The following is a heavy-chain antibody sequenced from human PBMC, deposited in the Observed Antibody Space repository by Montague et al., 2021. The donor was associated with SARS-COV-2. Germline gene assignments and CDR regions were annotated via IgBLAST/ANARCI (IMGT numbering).Heavy chain of an antibody. CDR3: ARRSLGYCSGGSCYSAFDP. V-gene: IGHV4-59*01. CDR2: IYYSGST. Sequence: SETLSLTCTVSGGSISSYYWSWIRQPPGKGLELIGYIYYSGSTNYNPSLKSRVTISVDTSKNQFSLKLSSVTAADTAVYYRARRSLGYCSGGSCYSAFDPWGQGTLVTVPS. J-gene: IGHJ5*02. CDR1: GGSISSYY. D-gene: IGHD2-15*01.